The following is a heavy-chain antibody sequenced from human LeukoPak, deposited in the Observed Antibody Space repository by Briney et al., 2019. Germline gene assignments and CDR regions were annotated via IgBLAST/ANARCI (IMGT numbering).Heavy chain of an antibody. CDR3: ARDPAYGGNPGFDY. Sequence: SETLSLTYTVSGGSISSGDYYWSWIRQPPGKGLEWIGYIYYSGSTYYNPSLKSRVTISVDTSKNQFSLKLSSVTAADTAVYYCARDPAYGGNPGFDYWGQGTLVTVSS. J-gene: IGHJ4*02. CDR2: IYYSGST. CDR1: GGSISSGDYY. D-gene: IGHD4-23*01. V-gene: IGHV4-30-4*08.